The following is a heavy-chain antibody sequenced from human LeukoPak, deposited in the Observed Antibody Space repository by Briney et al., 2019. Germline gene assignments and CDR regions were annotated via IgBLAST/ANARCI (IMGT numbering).Heavy chain of an antibody. CDR3: AVTDSPTNEDVLTGFMGINWHFDL. V-gene: IGHV3-11*01. D-gene: IGHD3-9*01. J-gene: IGHJ2*01. CDR2: TSSSGVIK. CDR1: GFTLTHDY. Sequence: PGGSLRLSCAASGFTLTHDYMTWIRQAPGKGLEWVSHTSSSGVIKQYADSVKGRFTISRDNAKSSLFLQMNSLRAEDTAVYYYAVTDSPTNEDVLTGFMGINWHFDLWGRGTLVAVSS.